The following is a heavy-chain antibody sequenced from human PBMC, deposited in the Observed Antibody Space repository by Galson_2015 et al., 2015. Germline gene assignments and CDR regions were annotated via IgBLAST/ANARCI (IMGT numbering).Heavy chain of an antibody. CDR2: IDYSGST. J-gene: IGHJ6*03. CDR1: GGSLSSYY. V-gene: IGHV4-59*01. D-gene: IGHD1-26*01. Sequence: SETLSLTCTVSGGSLSSYYWMWIRQSPGKGLEWIGYIDYSGSTHHNPSLKSRVSISVDTPKNQFSLKLSSVTTADTAVYYCARGGCSTTGCYYYYMDVWGKGTTVTVSS. CDR3: ARGGCSTTGCYYYYMDV.